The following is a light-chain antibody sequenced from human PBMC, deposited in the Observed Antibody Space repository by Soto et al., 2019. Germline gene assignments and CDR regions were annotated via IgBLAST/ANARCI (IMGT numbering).Light chain of an antibody. V-gene: IGLV1-40*01. Sequence: QSVLTQPPSVSGAPGQRVTISCTGSSSNIGAGYDVHWYQQLPGTAPKLFIYGNSNRPSGVPDRFSGSKSGTSASLAITGLQAEDEADYYCQSYDSSLSGSRVFGGGTKLTV. CDR1: SSNIGAGYD. CDR3: QSYDSSLSGSRV. J-gene: IGLJ3*02. CDR2: GNS.